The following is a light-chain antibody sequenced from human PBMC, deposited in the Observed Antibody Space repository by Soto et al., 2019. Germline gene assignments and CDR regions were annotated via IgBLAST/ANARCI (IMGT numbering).Light chain of an antibody. CDR1: ESLLHRNGYNY. CDR3: MQALKMWT. J-gene: IGKJ1*01. V-gene: IGKV2-28*01. Sequence: DIVMTQSPLSLSVTPGEPASISCRSSESLLHRNGYNYLEWYVQKPGQSPQLLIYLGSNRASGVPDRFSASGSGTDFTLRISRVEAEDVGLYYCMQALKMWTFGQGTKVETK. CDR2: LGS.